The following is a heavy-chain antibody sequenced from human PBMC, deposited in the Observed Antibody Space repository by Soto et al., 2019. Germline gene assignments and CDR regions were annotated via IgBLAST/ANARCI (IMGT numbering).Heavy chain of an antibody. V-gene: IGHV4-39*06. CDR1: GDSISSSSSYY. D-gene: IGHD3-10*01. CDR2: MYYSGST. J-gene: IGHJ4*02. Sequence: LQESGPGLVKPSETLSLTCSVSGDSISSSSSYYWAWIRQPPGKGLQWIGSMYYSGSTYYTPSLKSGLTISLDRSMNHLPLKRRSVPPPDPAVFYGPRLPITIVRGGGEYYFDYWGQGALVTVSS. CDR3: PRLPITIVRGGGEYYFDY.